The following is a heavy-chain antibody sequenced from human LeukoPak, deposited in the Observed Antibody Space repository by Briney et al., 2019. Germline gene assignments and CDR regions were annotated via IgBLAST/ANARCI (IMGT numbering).Heavy chain of an antibody. CDR1: GFTFSSYS. CDR2: ISSSSSTI. V-gene: IGHV3-48*01. D-gene: IGHD3-3*01. J-gene: IGHJ3*02. CDR3: ARDLYWTIFGVVTYDAFDI. Sequence: PGGSLRLSCAASGFTFSSYSMNWVRQAPGKGLEWVSYISSSSSTIYYADSVKGRFTISRDNAKNALYLQMNSLRAEDTAVYYCARDLYWTIFGVVTYDAFDIWGQGTMVTVCS.